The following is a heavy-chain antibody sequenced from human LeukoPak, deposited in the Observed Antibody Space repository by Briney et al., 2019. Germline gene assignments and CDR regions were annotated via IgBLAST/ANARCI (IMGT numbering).Heavy chain of an antibody. CDR1: GFTFSSYG. V-gene: IGHV3-30*02. CDR3: ASNYITMITKDY. CDR2: TRYDGSNK. J-gene: IGHJ4*02. Sequence: GGSLRLSCAASGFTFSSYGMHWVRQAPGKGLERVAFTRYDGSNKYYADSVKGRLTISRDNSKNTLYLQMNSLRAEDTAVYYCASNYITMITKDYWGQGALVTVSS. D-gene: IGHD3-22*01.